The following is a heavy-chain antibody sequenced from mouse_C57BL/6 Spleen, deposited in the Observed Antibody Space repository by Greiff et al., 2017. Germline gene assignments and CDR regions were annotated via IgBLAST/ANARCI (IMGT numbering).Heavy chain of an antibody. V-gene: IGHV1-72*01. CDR1: GYTFTSYW. CDR3: ERGNPSLRYFDV. Sequence: QVHVKQPGAELVKPGASVKLSCKASGYTFTSYWMHWVKQRPGRGLEWIGRIDPNSGGTKYNEKFKSKATLTVDKPSSTAYMQLSSLTSEDSAVYYCERGNPSLRYFDVWGTGTTVTVSS. J-gene: IGHJ1*03. CDR2: IDPNSGGT.